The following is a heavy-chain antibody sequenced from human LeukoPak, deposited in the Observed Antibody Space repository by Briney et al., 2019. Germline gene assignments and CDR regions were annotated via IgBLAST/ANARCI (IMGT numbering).Heavy chain of an antibody. J-gene: IGHJ4*02. V-gene: IGHV3-23*01. CDR1: GFTFSSYA. D-gene: IGHD3-10*01. CDR3: AKDRGIISDY. CDR2: LSASGGLT. Sequence: GGSLRLSCAASGFTFSSYAMSWVRQAPGKGLEWVPGLSASGGLTYYADSVKGRFTISRDNSKNTLYLQMNSLRAEDTAVYYCAKDRGIISDYWGQGTLVTVSS.